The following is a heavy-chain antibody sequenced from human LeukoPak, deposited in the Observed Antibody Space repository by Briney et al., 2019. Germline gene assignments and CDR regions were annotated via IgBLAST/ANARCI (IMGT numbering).Heavy chain of an antibody. CDR3: ARDPNIVVVPAALYGMDV. CDR1: GFTYSSYA. V-gene: IGHV3-30-3*01. J-gene: IGHJ6*02. CDR2: ISYDGSNK. Sequence: GGSLRLSCAASGFTYSSYAMHWVRQAPGKGLEWAAVISYDGSNKYYVDSVKGRFTISRDNSKNTLYLQMNSLRAEDTAVYYCARDPNIVVVPAALYGMDVWGQGTTVTVSS. D-gene: IGHD2-2*01.